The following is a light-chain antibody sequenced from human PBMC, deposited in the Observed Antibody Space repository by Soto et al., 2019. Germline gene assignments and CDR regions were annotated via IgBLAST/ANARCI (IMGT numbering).Light chain of an antibody. CDR3: QKYNSAPWT. Sequence: SAVSATIEDRVTITCRASQGISNYLAWYQQKPGKVPKLLIYAASTLQSGVPSRFSGSGSGTDFTLTISSLQPEDVATYYCQKYNSAPWTFGQVTKADI. CDR2: AAS. CDR1: QGISNY. V-gene: IGKV1-27*01. J-gene: IGKJ1*01.